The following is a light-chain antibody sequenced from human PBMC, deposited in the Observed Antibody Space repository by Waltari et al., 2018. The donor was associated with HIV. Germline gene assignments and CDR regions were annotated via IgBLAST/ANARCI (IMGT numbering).Light chain of an antibody. V-gene: IGLV2-14*01. Sequence: QSALTQPASASGSPGQSITISRTGTSSALGGYNSFSCYPQPPGKAPNLMIYDVSNWPSGVSNRFSGSKSGNTASLTISGLQADDEADYYCSSYTSPYYVFGTGTKVTVL. CDR1: SSALGGYNS. CDR3: SSYTSPYYV. J-gene: IGLJ1*01. CDR2: DVS.